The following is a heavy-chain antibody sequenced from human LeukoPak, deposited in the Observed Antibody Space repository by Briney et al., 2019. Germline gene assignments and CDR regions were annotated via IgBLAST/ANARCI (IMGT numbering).Heavy chain of an antibody. CDR1: GYTFTSYG. J-gene: IGHJ4*02. Sequence: ASVKVSCKASGYTFTSYGISWVRQAPGQGLEWMGWINTNTGNPTYAQGFTGRFVFSLDTSVSTAYLQISSLKAEDTAVYYCARDGGSSYYYHDYWGQGTLVTVSS. CDR2: INTNTGNP. CDR3: ARDGGSSYYYHDY. D-gene: IGHD3-22*01. V-gene: IGHV7-4-1*02.